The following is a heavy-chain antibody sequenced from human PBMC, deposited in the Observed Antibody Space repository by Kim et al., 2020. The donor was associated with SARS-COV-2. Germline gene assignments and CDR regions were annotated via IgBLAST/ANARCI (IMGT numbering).Heavy chain of an antibody. V-gene: IGHV4-39*01. CDR3: ARHEGGYSSSWVLY. D-gene: IGHD6-13*01. CDR1: GGSISSSSYY. J-gene: IGHJ4*02. Sequence: SETLSLTCTVSGGSISSSSYYWGWIRQPPGKGLEWIGSIYYSGSTYYNPSLKSRVTISVDTSKNQFSLKLSSVTAADTAVYYCARHEGGYSSSWVLYWGQGTLVTVSS. CDR2: IYYSGST.